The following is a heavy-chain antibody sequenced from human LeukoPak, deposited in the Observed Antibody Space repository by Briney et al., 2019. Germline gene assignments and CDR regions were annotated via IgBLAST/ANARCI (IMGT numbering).Heavy chain of an antibody. V-gene: IGHV4-39*01. D-gene: IGHD3-22*01. J-gene: IGHJ4*02. Sequence: KPSETLSLTCTVSGGSISSSSHYWGWIRQPPGKGLEWIGSIYSSGISFYNPSLKSRVTISLDTSKNQFSLKLSSVTAADTAVYYCARLFHYYDSSAYPTFDYWGQGTLVTVSS. CDR2: IYSSGIS. CDR1: GGSISSSSHY. CDR3: ARLFHYYDSSAYPTFDY.